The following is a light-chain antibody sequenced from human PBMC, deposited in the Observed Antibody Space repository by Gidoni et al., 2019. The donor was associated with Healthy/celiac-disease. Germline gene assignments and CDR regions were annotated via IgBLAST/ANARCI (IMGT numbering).Light chain of an antibody. J-gene: IGLJ2*01. CDR2: QDS. V-gene: IGLV3-1*01. CDR3: QAWDSSTAGVV. CDR1: KLGDKY. Sequence: SYDLTQPPSVSVSPGQTASITCSGDKLGDKYACWYHQKPGQSPVLVIYQDSKRPSGIPERFSGSNSGNTATLTISGTQAMDEADYYCQAWDSSTAGVVFGGGTKLTVL.